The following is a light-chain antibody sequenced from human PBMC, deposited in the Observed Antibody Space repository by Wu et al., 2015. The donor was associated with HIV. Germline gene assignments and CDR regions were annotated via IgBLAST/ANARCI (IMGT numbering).Light chain of an antibody. Sequence: EVVLTQSPVTLSLSPGEEATLSCRASQSVRSNFAWYQQKPGQAPRLLIYGASTRATGIPARFSGSGSGTEFTLTISSLQSDDFGVYYCQQYSDWPPWTFGRGPRWK. CDR2: GAS. V-gene: IGKV3-15*01. CDR1: QSVRSN. J-gene: IGKJ1*01. CDR3: QQYSDWPPWT.